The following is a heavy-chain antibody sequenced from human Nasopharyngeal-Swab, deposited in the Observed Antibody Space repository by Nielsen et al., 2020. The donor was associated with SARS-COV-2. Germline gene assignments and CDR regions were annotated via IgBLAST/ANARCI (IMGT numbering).Heavy chain of an antibody. J-gene: IGHJ4*02. D-gene: IGHD5-12*01. CDR2: IVPALGLP. Sequence: SVKVSCKTSGDTFTNSAISWVRQAPGQGLEWMGGIVPALGLPNYAQKFRGRVTISADRSTTTSYLELSSLRSEDTAIYYCAREGEYGAYDAPDYWGQGTLVTVSS. V-gene: IGHV1-69*10. CDR1: GDTFTNSA. CDR3: AREGEYGAYDAPDY.